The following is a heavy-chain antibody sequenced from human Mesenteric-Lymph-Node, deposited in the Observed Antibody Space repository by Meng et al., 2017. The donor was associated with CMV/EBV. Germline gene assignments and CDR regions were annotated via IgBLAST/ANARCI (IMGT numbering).Heavy chain of an antibody. V-gene: IGHV1-8*03. Sequence: ASVKVSCKASGYTFTSYDINWVRQATGQGLEWMGWLNPNTGNTGYAQKFQGRVTFTRITSISTAYMEVSSLRSEDTAVYYCAREGGITIFGGGVWGQGTLVTVSS. CDR1: GYTFTSYD. J-gene: IGHJ4*02. D-gene: IGHD3-3*01. CDR3: AREGGITIFGGGV. CDR2: LNPNTGNT.